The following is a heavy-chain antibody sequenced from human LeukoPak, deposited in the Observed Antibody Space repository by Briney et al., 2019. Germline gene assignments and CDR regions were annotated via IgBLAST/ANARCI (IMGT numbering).Heavy chain of an antibody. V-gene: IGHV3-23*01. CDR1: GFIFSSYA. J-gene: IGHJ6*02. Sequence: PGGSLRLSCAASGFIFSSYAMNWVRQAPGKGLEWVSAISGSGGSPYYADSVKGRFTISRDNSKNTLYLQMNSLRAEDTAVYYCAKDSRSGYDSYYYGMDVWGQGTTVTVSS. CDR3: AKDSRSGYDSYYYGMDV. D-gene: IGHD5-12*01. CDR2: ISGSGGSP.